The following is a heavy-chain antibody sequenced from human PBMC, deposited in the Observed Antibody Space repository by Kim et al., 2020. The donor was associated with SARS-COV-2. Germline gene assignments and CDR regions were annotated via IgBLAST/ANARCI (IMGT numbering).Heavy chain of an antibody. V-gene: IGHV3-30*18. Sequence: GGSLRLSCAASGFTFSSYGMHWVRQAPGKGLEWVAVISYDGSNKYYADSVKGRFTISRDNSKNTLYLQMNSLRAEDTAVYYCAKTSLWFGELYYYYYGMDVWGQGTTVTVSS. CDR2: ISYDGSNK. J-gene: IGHJ6*02. D-gene: IGHD3-10*01. CDR3: AKTSLWFGELYYYYYGMDV. CDR1: GFTFSSYG.